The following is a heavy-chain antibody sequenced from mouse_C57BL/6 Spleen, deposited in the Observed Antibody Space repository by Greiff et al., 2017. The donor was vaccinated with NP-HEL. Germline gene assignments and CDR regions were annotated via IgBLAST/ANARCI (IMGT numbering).Heavy chain of an antibody. Sequence: QVQLQQSGAELVKPGASVKISCKASGYAFSSYWMNWVKQRPGKGLEWIGQIYPGDGDTNYNGKFKGKATLTADKSSSTAYMQLSSLTSEDSAVYFCAREDYHDPRYAMDYWGQGTSVTVSS. CDR1: GYAFSSYW. CDR3: AREDYHDPRYAMDY. CDR2: IYPGDGDT. V-gene: IGHV1-80*01. J-gene: IGHJ4*01. D-gene: IGHD1-1*01.